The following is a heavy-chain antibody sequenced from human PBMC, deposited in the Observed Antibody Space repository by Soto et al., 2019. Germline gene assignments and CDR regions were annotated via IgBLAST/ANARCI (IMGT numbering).Heavy chain of an antibody. D-gene: IGHD6-25*01. J-gene: IGHJ4*02. CDR3: ARVASSIAAGCFDY. V-gene: IGHV4-30-2*01. Sequence: SETLSLTCAVSGGSISSGGYSWSWIRQPPGKGLEWIGYIYHSGSTYYNPSLKSRVTISVDTSKNQFSLKLSSVTAADTAVYYCARVASSIAAGCFDYWGQGTLVTVSS. CDR2: IYHSGST. CDR1: GGSISSGGYS.